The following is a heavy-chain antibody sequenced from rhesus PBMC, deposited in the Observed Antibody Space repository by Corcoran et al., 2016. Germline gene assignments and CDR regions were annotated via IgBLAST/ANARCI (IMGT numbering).Heavy chain of an antibody. CDR3: ARESSSGHYFDY. V-gene: IGHV4-127*01. D-gene: IGHD6-31*01. CDR2: IFGSIGST. CDR1: GGSIRGGYG. Sequence: QLQLQESGPGLVTPSETLSLTCAVSGGSIRGGYGWRWIRPPPGKGLEWIVHIFGSIGSTYYTPTLKSRVTMSTDTSKNKFSLKLSSVTAADTAVYYCARESSSGHYFDYWGQGVLVTVSS. J-gene: IGHJ4*01.